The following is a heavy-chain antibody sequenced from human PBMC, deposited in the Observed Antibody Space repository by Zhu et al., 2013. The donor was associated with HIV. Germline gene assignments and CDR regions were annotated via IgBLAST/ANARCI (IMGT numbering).Heavy chain of an antibody. CDR1: GGTLSSYG. J-gene: IGHJ3*02. CDR2: IIPIFNTA. D-gene: IGHD2-15*01. CDR3: AARPLKGYCSGGSCYADFDI. Sequence: QVQLVQSGAEVKKPGSSVKVSCKASGGTLSSYGISWVRQAPRQGLEWMGRIIPIFNTANYAQKFQGRVTITADKSTGTAYMELSSLRSEDTAVYYCAARPLKGYCSGGSCYADFDIWGQGTMVTVSS. V-gene: IGHV1-69*06.